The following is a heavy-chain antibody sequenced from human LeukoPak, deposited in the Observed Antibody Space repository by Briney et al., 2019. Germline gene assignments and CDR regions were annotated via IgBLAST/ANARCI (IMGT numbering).Heavy chain of an antibody. J-gene: IGHJ4*02. CDR2: IIPIFGTA. Sequence: ASVKVSCKASGGTFSSYAISWVGQAPGQGLEWMGGIIPIFGTANYAQKFQGRVTITADESTSTAYMELSSLRSEDTAVYYCARDRGGELDYWGQGTLVTVSS. CDR3: ARDRGGELDY. D-gene: IGHD2-21*01. CDR1: GGTFSSYA. V-gene: IGHV1-69*13.